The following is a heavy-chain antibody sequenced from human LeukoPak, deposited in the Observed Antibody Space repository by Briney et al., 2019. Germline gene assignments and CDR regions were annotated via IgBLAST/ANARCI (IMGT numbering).Heavy chain of an antibody. CDR1: GGSISSGDYY. CDR3: AGHHPRNTVDF. J-gene: IGHJ4*02. Sequence: SQTLSLTCTVSGGSISSGDYYWSWIRQPPGKGLEWIGYIYYSGSTYYNPSLKSRVTISLDTSKNQFSLKLSSVTAADTAVYYCAGHHPRNTVDFWGQGTLVTVSS. V-gene: IGHV4-30-4*01. D-gene: IGHD2/OR15-2a*01. CDR2: IYYSGST.